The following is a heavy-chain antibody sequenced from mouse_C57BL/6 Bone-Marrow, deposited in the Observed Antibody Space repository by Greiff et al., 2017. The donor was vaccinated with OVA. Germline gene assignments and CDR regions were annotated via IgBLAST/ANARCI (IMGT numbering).Heavy chain of an antibody. J-gene: IGHJ1*03. CDR1: GYTFTSYW. CDR3: ARDYGSSYSYWYFDV. CDR2: IYPGSGST. Sequence: QVQLQQPGAELVKPGASVKMSCKASGYTFTSYWITWVKQRPGQGLEWIGDIYPGSGSTNYNEKFKSKATLTVDTSSSTAYMQLRSLTSEDSAVYYCARDYGSSYSYWYFDVWGTGTTVTVSS. V-gene: IGHV1-55*01. D-gene: IGHD1-1*01.